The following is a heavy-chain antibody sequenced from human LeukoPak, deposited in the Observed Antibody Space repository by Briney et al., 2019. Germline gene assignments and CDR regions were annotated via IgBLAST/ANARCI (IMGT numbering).Heavy chain of an antibody. J-gene: IGHJ4*02. CDR1: GYTFTSYY. D-gene: IGHD2-15*01. Sequence: ASVKVSCKASGYTFTSYYMHWVRQAPGQGLEWMGIINPSGGSTSYAQKLQGRVTMTTDTSTSTAYMEMRSLRSDDTAVYYCARVWTSSVVVAATLDYWGQGTLVTVSS. CDR3: ARVWTSSVVVAATLDY. CDR2: INPSGGST. V-gene: IGHV1-46*01.